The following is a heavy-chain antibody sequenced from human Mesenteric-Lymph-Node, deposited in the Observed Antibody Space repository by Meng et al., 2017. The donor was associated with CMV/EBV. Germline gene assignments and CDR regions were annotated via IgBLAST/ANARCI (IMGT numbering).Heavy chain of an antibody. D-gene: IGHD3-3*01. V-gene: IGHV3-23*01. J-gene: IGHJ6*02. CDR1: RFTFSSYA. Sequence: GGSLRLSCAASRFTFSSYAMTWVRQAPGKGLEWVSTISGSAGSTYYADSVKGRFTISRDNSKNTLYLRMNSLRAEDTAVYYCAREVAKDYDFWSGYYTHTTLYGMDVWGQGTTVTVSS. CDR2: ISGSAGST. CDR3: AREVAKDYDFWSGYYTHTTLYGMDV.